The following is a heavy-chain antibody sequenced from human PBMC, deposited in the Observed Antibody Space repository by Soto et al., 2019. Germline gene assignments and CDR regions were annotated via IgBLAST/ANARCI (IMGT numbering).Heavy chain of an antibody. CDR1: GLTFSSYS. V-gene: IGHV3-48*01. CDR3: ARDRVESGYPEYFQH. CDR2: ISSSSSTI. J-gene: IGHJ1*01. D-gene: IGHD3-22*01. Sequence: GGSLRLSCAASGLTFSSYSMNWVRQAPGKGLEWVSYISSSSSTIYYADSVKGRFTISRDNSKNTLYLQMNSLRAEDTAVYYCARDRVESGYPEYFQHWGQGTLVTVSS.